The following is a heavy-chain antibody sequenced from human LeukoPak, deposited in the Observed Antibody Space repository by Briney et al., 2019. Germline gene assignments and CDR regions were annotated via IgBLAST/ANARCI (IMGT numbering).Heavy chain of an antibody. CDR2: ISSRGSTI. Sequence: GGSLRLSCAASGFTFSSYEMNWVRQAPGKGLEWVSYISSRGSTIYYADSVKGGFTISRDNAKNSLYLQMNSLRAEDTAVYYCARAAHNVMLWFGEHFDYWGQGTLVTVSS. J-gene: IGHJ4*02. CDR3: ARAAHNVMLWFGEHFDY. D-gene: IGHD3-10*01. V-gene: IGHV3-48*03. CDR1: GFTFSSYE.